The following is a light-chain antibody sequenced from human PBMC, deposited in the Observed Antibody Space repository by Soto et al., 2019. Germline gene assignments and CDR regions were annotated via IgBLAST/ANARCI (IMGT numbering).Light chain of an antibody. CDR2: GAS. J-gene: IGKJ1*01. CDR3: QQYGASSWT. Sequence: LLTQSPCTLSLSPGDIATLSFRASQSVISSFLAWYQQKPGQAPRLLIYGASSRAPGIPDRFRGSGSGTDFTLTISRLEPEDFAVYYCQQYGASSWTFGQGTKVDI. V-gene: IGKV3-20*01. CDR1: QSVISSF.